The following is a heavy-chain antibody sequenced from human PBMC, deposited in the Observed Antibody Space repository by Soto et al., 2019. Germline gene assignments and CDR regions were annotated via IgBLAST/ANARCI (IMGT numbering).Heavy chain of an antibody. Sequence: GGSQILSCAAPGLIFRNHGMSWVRQETGKGPEWVANIKQDGSEKYYVDSVKGRFTISRDNAKNSLYLQMNSLRAEDTAVYYCARVSVSNYYDSSGYYLAPDYYFDYWGQGTLVTVSS. CDR2: IKQDGSEK. D-gene: IGHD3-22*01. J-gene: IGHJ4*02. CDR3: ARVSVSNYYDSSGYYLAPDYYFDY. CDR1: GLIFRNHG. V-gene: IGHV3-7*05.